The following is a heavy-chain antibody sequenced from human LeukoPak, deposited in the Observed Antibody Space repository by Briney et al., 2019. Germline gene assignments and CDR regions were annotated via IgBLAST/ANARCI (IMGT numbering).Heavy chain of an antibody. V-gene: IGHV1-69*13. Sequence: ASVKVSCKTSGGTFSSSAITWVRQAPGQGLEWMGGIIPIFGTANYAQKFQGRVTITADESTSTAYMELSSLRSEDTAVYYCARGPVVPAAPAGLYYYYYGMDVWGQGTTVTVSS. CDR1: GGTFSSSA. J-gene: IGHJ6*02. CDR2: IIPIFGTA. D-gene: IGHD2-2*01. CDR3: ARGPVVPAAPAGLYYYYYGMDV.